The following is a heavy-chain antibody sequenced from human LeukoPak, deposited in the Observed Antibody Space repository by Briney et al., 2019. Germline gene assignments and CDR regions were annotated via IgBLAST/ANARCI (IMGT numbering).Heavy chain of an antibody. J-gene: IGHJ4*02. Sequence: SETLSLTCTVSGGSISSGDYYWSWIRHPPGKGLEWIGYIYYSGSTYYNPSLKSRVTISVDTSKNQFSLKLSSVTAADTAVYYCARMGSGSYRHYFDYWGQGTLVTVSS. D-gene: IGHD1-26*01. CDR3: ARMGSGSYRHYFDY. V-gene: IGHV4-30-4*08. CDR1: GGSISSGDYY. CDR2: IYYSGST.